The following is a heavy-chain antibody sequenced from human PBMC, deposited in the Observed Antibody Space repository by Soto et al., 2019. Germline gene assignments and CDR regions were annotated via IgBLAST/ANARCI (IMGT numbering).Heavy chain of an antibody. Sequence: GGSLRLSCTASGFTFTNYAMTWVRQAPGKGLEWVSSISESGGATYYADSVKGRFTISRDNSKNTLYLQMNGLRAEDTALYYCAKDTYSSSWYFWGQGTLVTV. J-gene: IGHJ4*02. CDR3: AKDTYSSSWYF. CDR1: GFTFTNYA. V-gene: IGHV3-23*01. D-gene: IGHD6-13*01. CDR2: ISESGGAT.